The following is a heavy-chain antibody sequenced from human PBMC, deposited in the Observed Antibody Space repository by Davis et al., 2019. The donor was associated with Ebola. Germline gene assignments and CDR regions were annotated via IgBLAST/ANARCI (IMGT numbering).Heavy chain of an antibody. V-gene: IGHV4-34*01. CDR3: ARHHFRRGYCDY. D-gene: IGHD1-14*01. J-gene: IGHJ4*02. CDR2: INHIGLT. CDR1: GGSFSGFY. Sequence: PSETLSLTCAVSGGSFSGFYWSWIRQAPGKGLEWIGDINHIGLTTYNPSLKSRLTISIDTSKNQFSLRLNSLTAADTAVYYCARHHFRRGYCDYWGQGTLVAVSS.